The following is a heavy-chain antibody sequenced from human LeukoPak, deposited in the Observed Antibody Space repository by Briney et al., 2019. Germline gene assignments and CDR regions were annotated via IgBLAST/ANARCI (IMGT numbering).Heavy chain of an antibody. V-gene: IGHV1-46*01. Sequence: GASVKVSCKASGYTFTSYYMHWVRQAPGQGLEWMGIINPSGGSTSYAQKFQGRVTMTRDMSTSTVYMELSRLRSDDTAVYYCAREESSGSYSYWGQGTLVTVSS. D-gene: IGHD1-26*01. CDR2: INPSGGST. J-gene: IGHJ4*02. CDR3: AREESSGSYSY. CDR1: GYTFTSYY.